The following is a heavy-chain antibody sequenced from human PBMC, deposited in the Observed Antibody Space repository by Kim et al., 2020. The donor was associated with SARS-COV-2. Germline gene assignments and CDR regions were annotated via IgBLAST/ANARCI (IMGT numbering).Heavy chain of an antibody. J-gene: IGHJ5*02. D-gene: IGHD3-9*01. Sequence: ASVKVSCKASGFIFTTYYIHWVRQAPGQGLEWVGVINPSGTRYAQKFQGRVTMTRDTSTSTVYMELSSLRSDDTGNYYCARPTRPLTGHYDLQSWGQGTL. CDR1: GFIFTTYY. V-gene: IGHV1-46*03. CDR2: INPSGT. CDR3: ARPTRPLTGHYDLQS.